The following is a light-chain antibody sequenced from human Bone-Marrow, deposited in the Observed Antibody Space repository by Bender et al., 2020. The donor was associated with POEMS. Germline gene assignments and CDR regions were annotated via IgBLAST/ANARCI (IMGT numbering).Light chain of an antibody. CDR3: CSYGGNFYV. CDR2: EGS. CDR1: SSDVGGYNL. Sequence: QSALTQPPSASGSPGQSVTISCTGTSSDVGGYNLVSWYQQHPGKVPKVLIYEGSQRPLGVSSRFSGSKSGNTASLTISGLQADDEADYYCCSYGGNFYVFGSGTKVTVL. V-gene: IGLV2-23*01. J-gene: IGLJ1*01.